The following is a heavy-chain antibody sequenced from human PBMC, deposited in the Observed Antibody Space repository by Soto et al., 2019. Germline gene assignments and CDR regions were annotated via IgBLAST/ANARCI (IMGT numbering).Heavy chain of an antibody. CDR3: AIDFSVDHTQIGYYYYGMDF. V-gene: IGHV1-69*13. CDR1: GGTFSSYA. J-gene: IGHJ6*02. Sequence: GASVKVSCKASGGTFSSYAISWVRRAPGQELEWMGGIIPIFGTANYAQKFQGRVTITADESTSTAYMELSSLRSEDRAVYYSAIDFSVDHTQIGYYYYGMDFWGQGTTVTVSS. CDR2: IIPIFGTA. D-gene: IGHD3-9*01.